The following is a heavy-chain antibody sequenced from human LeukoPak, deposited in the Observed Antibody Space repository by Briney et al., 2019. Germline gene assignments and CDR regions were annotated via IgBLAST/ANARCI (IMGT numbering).Heavy chain of an antibody. CDR1: GYSINSGYY. J-gene: IGHJ4*02. CDR3: ARGRGSDFWSASNI. CDR2: IYHSGST. Sequence: SETLSLTCAVSGYSINSGYYWVWIRQPPGKGLEWIGTIYHSGSTYHNPSLKSRVTISVDTSKNQFSLKLTFVTAADTAVYYCARGRGSDFWSASNIWGQGTLVTVSS. V-gene: IGHV4-38-2*01. D-gene: IGHD3-3*01.